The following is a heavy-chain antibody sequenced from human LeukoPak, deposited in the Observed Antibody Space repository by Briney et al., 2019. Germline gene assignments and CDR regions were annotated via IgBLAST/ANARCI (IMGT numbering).Heavy chain of an antibody. J-gene: IGHJ3*02. CDR2: INPNSGGT. Sequence: ASVKVSCKASGYTFTDPYIHWARQAPGQGLEWMGWINPNSGGTNYAQKFQGRVTMTRDTSLNTAYMELSRLGSDDTAVYFCARARLWAFDIWGQGTMVTVSS. CDR3: ARARLWAFDI. D-gene: IGHD3-16*01. CDR1: GYTFTDPY. V-gene: IGHV1-2*02.